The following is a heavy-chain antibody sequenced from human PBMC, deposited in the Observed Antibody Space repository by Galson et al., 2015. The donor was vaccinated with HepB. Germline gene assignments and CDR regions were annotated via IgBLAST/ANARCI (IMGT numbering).Heavy chain of an antibody. V-gene: IGHV4-59*08. CDR1: GGSISSYY. D-gene: IGHD6-19*01. CDR3: ARLYSSGWYSPLDWFDP. CDR2: IYYSGST. J-gene: IGHJ5*02. Sequence: TCTVSGGSISSYYWSWIRQPPGKGLEWIGYIYYSGSTNYNPSLKSRVTISVDTSKNQFSLKLSSVTAADTAVYYCARLYSSGWYSPLDWFDPWGQGTLVTVSS.